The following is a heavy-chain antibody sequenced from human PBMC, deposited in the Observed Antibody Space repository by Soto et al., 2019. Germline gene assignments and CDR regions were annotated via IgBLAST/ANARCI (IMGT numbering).Heavy chain of an antibody. D-gene: IGHD3-16*01. CDR3: ANTFYDYIWGSYWFDP. V-gene: IGHV4-39*01. J-gene: IGHJ5*02. CDR2: IYYSGST. Sequence: SETLSLTCTVSGGSISTSPYYWGWIRQPPGKGLEWIGSIYYSGSTYYNPSLKSRVTISVDTSKNQFSLKLISVTAADTAVYYCANTFYDYIWGSYWFDPWGQGTLVTVSS. CDR1: GGSISTSPYY.